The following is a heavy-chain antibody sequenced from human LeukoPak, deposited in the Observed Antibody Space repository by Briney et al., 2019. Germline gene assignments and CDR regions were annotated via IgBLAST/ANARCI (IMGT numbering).Heavy chain of an antibody. CDR1: GCSISSYY. J-gene: IGHJ2*01. D-gene: IGHD3-16*01. CDR3: ARGGRSAPWYFDL. V-gene: IGHV4-59*01. CDR2: IYYSGST. Sequence: SETLSLTCTVSGCSISSYYLSWIRQLPGKGLEWIGYIYYSGSTNYNPSLKSRVTISVDTSKNQFSLKLSSVTAADTAVYYCARGGRSAPWYFDLWGRGTLVTVSS.